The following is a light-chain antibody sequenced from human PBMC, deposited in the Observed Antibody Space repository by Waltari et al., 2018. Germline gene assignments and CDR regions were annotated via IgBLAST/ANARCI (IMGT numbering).Light chain of an antibody. CDR3: SSYTSSSTLI. CDR1: SSDVGNYNY. V-gene: IGLV2-14*03. Sequence: QSALTQPASVPGSPGQSITISCTGTSSDVGNYNYVSWYQQHPGKAPKLMIYDVSKRPSGVSNRFSGSKSGNTASLTISGLQAEDEADYYCSSYTSSSTLIFGGGTRLTVL. CDR2: DVS. J-gene: IGLJ2*01.